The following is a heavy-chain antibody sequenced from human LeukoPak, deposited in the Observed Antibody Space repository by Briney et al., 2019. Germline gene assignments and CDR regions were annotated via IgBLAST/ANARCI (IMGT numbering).Heavy chain of an antibody. J-gene: IGHJ4*02. CDR3: AKEQYSSSWFFDY. Sequence: GGSLRLSCAASGFTFSNYGMHWVRQAPGKGLEWVAFIRYGGSNKYYADSVKGRFTISRDNSKNTLYLQMNSLRAEDTAVYYCAKEQYSSSWFFDYWGQGTLVTVSS. D-gene: IGHD6-13*01. CDR1: GFTFSNYG. V-gene: IGHV3-30*02. CDR2: IRYGGSNK.